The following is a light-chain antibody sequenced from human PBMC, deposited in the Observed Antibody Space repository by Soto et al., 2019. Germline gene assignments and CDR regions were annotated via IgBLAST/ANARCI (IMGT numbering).Light chain of an antibody. CDR3: QQCNTPFT. CDR1: QNIGSR. Sequence: DIQMTQSPSTLSAAVGDRVAITCRASQNIGSRLAWYQQKPDEAPKLLIYDASSLEIGVPLRFGGSGSGTDFTLIISSLQPDDFATYYCQQCNTPFTVGGGTKVDI. CDR2: DAS. V-gene: IGKV1-5*01. J-gene: IGKJ4*01.